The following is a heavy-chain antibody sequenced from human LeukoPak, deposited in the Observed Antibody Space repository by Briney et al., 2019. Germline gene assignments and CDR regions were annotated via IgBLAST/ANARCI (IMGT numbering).Heavy chain of an antibody. J-gene: IGHJ4*02. V-gene: IGHV1-18*01. Sequence: ASVKVSCKTSGYTFTTYDINWVRQAPGQGLEWMGRISAYNGYTNYGQNLQGRVTMTTDTSTNTAYMELRSLRSDDTAMYYCARVGTGTRSFDSWGQGTLVTVSS. CDR2: ISAYNGYT. D-gene: IGHD1/OR15-1a*01. CDR1: GYTFTTYD. CDR3: ARVGTGTRSFDS.